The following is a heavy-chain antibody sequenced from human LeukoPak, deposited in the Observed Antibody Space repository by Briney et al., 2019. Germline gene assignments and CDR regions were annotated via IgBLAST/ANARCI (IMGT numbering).Heavy chain of an antibody. V-gene: IGHV3-23*01. J-gene: IGHJ4*02. CDR3: AKEPTPHKYSSSWYDYFDY. Sequence: GGLRLSCAASGFTFSSYAMSWVRQAPGKGLEWVSAISGSGGSTYYADSVKGRFTISRDNSKNTLYLQMNSLRAEDTAVYYCAKEPTPHKYSSSWYDYFDYWGQGTLVTVSS. CDR1: GFTFSSYA. CDR2: ISGSGGST. D-gene: IGHD6-13*01.